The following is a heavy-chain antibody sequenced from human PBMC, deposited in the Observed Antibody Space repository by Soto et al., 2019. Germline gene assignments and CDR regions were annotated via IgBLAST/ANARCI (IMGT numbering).Heavy chain of an antibody. D-gene: IGHD2-2*02. CDR2: IIPIFGTA. J-gene: IGHJ5*02. CDR3: ARGAFPTAIHHHRFDP. V-gene: IGHV1-69*13. Sequence: GASVKVSCKASGGTFSSYAISWVRQAPGQGLEWMGGIIPIFGTANYAQKFQGRITITADESASTAYMELSSLRSEDTAVYYFARGAFPTAIHHHRFDPWGPGTLVTVSS. CDR1: GGTFSSYA.